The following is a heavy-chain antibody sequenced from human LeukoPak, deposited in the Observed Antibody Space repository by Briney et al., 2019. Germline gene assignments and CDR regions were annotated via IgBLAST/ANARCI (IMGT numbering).Heavy chain of an antibody. CDR2: IYTSGST. J-gene: IGHJ4*02. CDR3: ARERRSYSSGSVDFDY. CDR1: GGSISSYY. D-gene: IGHD6-19*01. V-gene: IGHV4-4*07. Sequence: PSETLSLTCTVSGGSISSYYWSWIRQPAGKGLEWIGHIYTSGSTNYNPSLKSRVTISVDKSKNQFSLKLSSVTAADTAVYYCARERRSYSSGSVDFDYWGQGTLVTVSS.